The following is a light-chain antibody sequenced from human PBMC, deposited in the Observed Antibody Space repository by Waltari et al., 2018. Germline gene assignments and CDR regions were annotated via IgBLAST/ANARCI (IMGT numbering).Light chain of an antibody. CDR1: NLGSKS. Sequence: SYVLTQPPSVSVGPGQTARITCGGDNLGSKSVHWYRQKPGQAPLMVVHDDTDRSLATHERFVGSKSGETATLTIRKVEAEDEADYYCQVWDSFNDPVVFGGGTKLTV. CDR3: QVWDSFNDPVV. J-gene: IGLJ2*01. CDR2: DDT. V-gene: IGLV3-21*02.